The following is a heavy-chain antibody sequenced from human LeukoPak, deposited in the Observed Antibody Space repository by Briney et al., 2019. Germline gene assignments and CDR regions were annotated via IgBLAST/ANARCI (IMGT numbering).Heavy chain of an antibody. CDR3: ASWWEPPDGYYYGMDV. D-gene: IGHD1-26*01. Sequence: GGSLRLSCAASGFTFSSYSMNWVRQAPGKGLEWVSSISSSSSYIYYADSVKGRFTISRDNVKNSLYLQMNSLRAEDTAVYYCASWWEPPDGYYYGMDVWAKGPRSPSP. V-gene: IGHV3-21*01. CDR1: GFTFSSYS. CDR2: ISSSSSYI. J-gene: IGHJ6*02.